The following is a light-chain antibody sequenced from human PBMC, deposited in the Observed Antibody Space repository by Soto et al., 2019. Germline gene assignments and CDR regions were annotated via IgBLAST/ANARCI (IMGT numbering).Light chain of an antibody. CDR2: EVS. CDR3: SSYTTNKTLL. Sequence: QSVLTQPASVSGSPGQSITISCTGTSSDVGAYNFVSWYQQHPSKAPKLIFYEVSNRPPGLSDRFSGSKSGTTASLTISGLQAEDEADYFCSSYTTNKTLLFGGGTKLTVL. J-gene: IGLJ2*01. CDR1: SSDVGAYNF. V-gene: IGLV2-14*01.